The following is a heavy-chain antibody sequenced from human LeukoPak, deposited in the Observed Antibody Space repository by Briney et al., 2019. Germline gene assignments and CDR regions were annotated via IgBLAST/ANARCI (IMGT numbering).Heavy chain of an antibody. CDR2: VRYDGSNE. D-gene: IGHD3-3*01. CDR1: GFVFSDYG. CDR3: ARAAHYEFWSGPPDY. V-gene: IGHV3-30*02. Sequence: GGSLRLSCAASGFVFSDYGMHWVRQAPGKGLEWVAFVRYDGSNEYYADFVKGRFTISRDNSKNTLNLQMNSLRAEDTAVYYCARAAHYEFWSGPPDYWGQGTLVTVSS. J-gene: IGHJ4*02.